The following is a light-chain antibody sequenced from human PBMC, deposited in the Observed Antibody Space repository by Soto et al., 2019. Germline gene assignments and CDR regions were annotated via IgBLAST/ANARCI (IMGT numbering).Light chain of an antibody. CDR3: QQYNNWPPTWT. V-gene: IGKV3-15*01. J-gene: IGKJ1*01. Sequence: EIVMTQSPATLSVSPGERATLSRRASQSVSSNLAWYQQKPGQAPRLLIYGASTRATGISARFSGSGSGTKLTLTISTLQSEECAVYYCQQYNNWPPTWTFGQGTKVEIK. CDR1: QSVSSN. CDR2: GAS.